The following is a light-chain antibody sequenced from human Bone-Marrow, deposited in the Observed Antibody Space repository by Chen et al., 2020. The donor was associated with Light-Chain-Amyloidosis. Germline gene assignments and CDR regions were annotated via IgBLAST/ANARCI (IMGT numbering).Light chain of an antibody. V-gene: IGLV3-21*02. CDR2: DDS. CDR3: QVWDRSSDRPV. J-gene: IGLJ3*02. CDR1: NIGSTS. Sequence: SYVLTQPSSVSVAPGQTATIACGGNNIGSTSVHWYQQTPGQAPLLVVYDDSDRRSGIPERLSGSNSGNTATLTISRVGAGDEADYYCQVWDRSSDRPVVGGGTKLTVL.